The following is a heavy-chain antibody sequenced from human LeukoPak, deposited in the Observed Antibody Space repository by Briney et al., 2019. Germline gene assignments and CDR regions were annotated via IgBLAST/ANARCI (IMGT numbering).Heavy chain of an antibody. CDR2: IYYSGST. J-gene: IGHJ4*02. D-gene: IGHD6-13*01. Sequence: SETLSLTCTVSGGSISSGGYYWSWIRQHPGKGLEWIGYIYYSGSTYYNPSLKSRVTISVDTSKNQFSLKLNSVTAADTAVYYCARHPRNSRNFDYWGQGTLVTVSS. V-gene: IGHV4-31*03. CDR1: GGSISSGGYY. CDR3: ARHPRNSRNFDY.